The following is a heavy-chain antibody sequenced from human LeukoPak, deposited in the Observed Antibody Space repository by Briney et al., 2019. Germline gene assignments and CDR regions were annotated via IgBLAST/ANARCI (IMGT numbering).Heavy chain of an antibody. D-gene: IGHD2-8*01. CDR3: ARLIRDAFDI. CDR1: GGSISSYY. J-gene: IGHJ3*02. V-gene: IGHV4-59*01. Sequence: SQTLSLTCTVSGGSISSYYWSWIRQPPGKGLEWIGYIYYSGSTNYNPSLKSRVTISVDTSKNQFSLKLSSVTAADTAVYYCARLIRDAFDIWGQGTMVTVSS. CDR2: IYYSGST.